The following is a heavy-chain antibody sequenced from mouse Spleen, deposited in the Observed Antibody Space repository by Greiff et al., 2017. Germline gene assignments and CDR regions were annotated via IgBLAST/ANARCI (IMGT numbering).Heavy chain of an antibody. CDR3: TRPSPGYFDY. CDR2: IDPETGGT. J-gene: IGHJ2*01. V-gene: IGHV1-15*01. D-gene: IGHD4-1*01. CDR1: GYTFTDYE. Sequence: QVQLQQSGAELVRPGASVTLSCKASGYTFTDYEMHWVKQTPVHGLEWIGAIDPETGGTAYNQKFKGKAILTADKSSSTAYMELRSLTSEDSAVYYCTRPSPGYFDYWGQGTTLTVSS.